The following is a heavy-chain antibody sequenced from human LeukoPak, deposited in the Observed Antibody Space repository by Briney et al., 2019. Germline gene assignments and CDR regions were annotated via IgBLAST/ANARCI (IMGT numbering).Heavy chain of an antibody. V-gene: IGHV4-34*01. CDR1: GGSISSYY. Sequence: PSETLSLTCTVSGGSISSYYWSWIRQPPGKGLEWIGEINHSGSTNYNPSLKSRVTISVDTSKNQFSLKLSSVTAADTAVYYCARLCSSTSCYAYYYYYGMDVWGQGTTVTVSS. J-gene: IGHJ6*02. CDR2: INHSGST. D-gene: IGHD2-2*01. CDR3: ARLCSSTSCYAYYYYYGMDV.